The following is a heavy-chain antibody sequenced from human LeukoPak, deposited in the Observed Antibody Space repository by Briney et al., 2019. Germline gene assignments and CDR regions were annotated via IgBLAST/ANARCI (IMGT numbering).Heavy chain of an antibody. CDR1: GFSFTNYW. V-gene: IGHV3-7*01. CDR3: ARDLDVDIVTTSAFDI. J-gene: IGHJ3*02. CDR2: INQDGSEK. D-gene: IGHD5-12*01. Sequence: QAGGSLRLSCAASGFSFTNYWMSWVRQAPGKGLEWVANINQDGSEKYYVDSVKGRLTISRDNAENSLYLQMNSLRAEDTAVYYCARDLDVDIVTTSAFDIWGPGTRVTVSS.